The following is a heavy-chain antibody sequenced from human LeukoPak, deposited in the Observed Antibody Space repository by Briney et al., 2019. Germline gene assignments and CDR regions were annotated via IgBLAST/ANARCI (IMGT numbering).Heavy chain of an antibody. J-gene: IGHJ3*02. CDR1: GFPLGTSGVG. D-gene: IGHD3-10*01. Sequence: SGPTLLKPTPPLTLTCTFSGFPLGTSGVGVGWIRQPPGKALEWLALIYWDDDKRYSPSLKSRLTITKDTSKNQVVLTMTNIDPVDTATYYCAHCVLLWFGELFGAFDIWGQGTMVTVSS. CDR3: AHCVLLWFGELFGAFDI. V-gene: IGHV2-5*02. CDR2: IYWDDDK.